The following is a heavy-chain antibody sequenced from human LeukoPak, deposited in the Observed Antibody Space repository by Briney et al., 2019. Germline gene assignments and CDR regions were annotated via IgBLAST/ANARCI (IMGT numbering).Heavy chain of an antibody. CDR2: ISGSGGST. J-gene: IGHJ4*02. Sequence: GGSLRLSCAASGFTFSSYAMSWVRQAPGKGLEWVSAISGSGGSTYYADSVKGRFTISRDNSKNTLYLQMNSLKASDTAMYYCARQVSSGWLQDYYFDYWGQGTLVTVSS. D-gene: IGHD6-19*01. V-gene: IGHV3-23*01. CDR1: GFTFSSYA. CDR3: ARQVSSGWLQDYYFDY.